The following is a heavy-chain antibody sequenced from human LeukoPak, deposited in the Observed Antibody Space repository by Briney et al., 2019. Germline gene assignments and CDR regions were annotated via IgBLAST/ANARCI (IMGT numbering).Heavy chain of an antibody. Sequence: SETLSLTCTVSGGSISRHYWSWIRQPPGKGLEWIGYMYHSGSTNYNPSLKSRVTISVDTSKNQFSLKLSSVTAADTAVYYCARDIGDYGSGSYDYWGQGTLVTVSS. CDR3: ARDIGDYGSGSYDY. CDR1: GGSISRHY. V-gene: IGHV4-59*11. D-gene: IGHD3-10*01. CDR2: MYHSGST. J-gene: IGHJ4*02.